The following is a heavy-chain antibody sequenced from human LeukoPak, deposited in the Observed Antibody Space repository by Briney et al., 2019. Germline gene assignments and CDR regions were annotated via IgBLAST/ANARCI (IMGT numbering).Heavy chain of an antibody. CDR1: GFNFDDYG. V-gene: IGHV3-20*01. Sequence: GGSLRLSCAASGFNFDDYGMSWVRQAPGKGLEWVSGINWDGGSTGYADSVKGRFTIFRDSAKNFLYLQMNSLRVEVTALYHCARGLEGMDVWGQGTTVTVSS. CDR2: INWDGGST. J-gene: IGHJ6*02. CDR3: ARGLEGMDV.